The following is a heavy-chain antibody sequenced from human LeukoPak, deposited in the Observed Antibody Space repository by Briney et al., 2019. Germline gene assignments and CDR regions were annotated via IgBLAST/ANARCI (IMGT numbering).Heavy chain of an antibody. CDR2: IRGSGDST. Sequence: GGSLRLSCASSGFTFSSYAISWVRQAPGKGREWVSAIRGSGDSTYYADSVKGRFTISRDNSKNTLYLQMNRLRAEDTSVYYCAKDRGQLWLPFDYWGQGTLVTVSS. CDR3: AKDRGQLWLPFDY. J-gene: IGHJ4*02. CDR1: GFTFSSYA. D-gene: IGHD5-18*01. V-gene: IGHV3-23*01.